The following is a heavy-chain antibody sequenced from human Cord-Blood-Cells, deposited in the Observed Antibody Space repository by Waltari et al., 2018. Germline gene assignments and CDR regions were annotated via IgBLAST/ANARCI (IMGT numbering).Heavy chain of an antibody. CDR1: GGSISSYY. V-gene: IGHV4-59*01. D-gene: IGHD7-27*01. J-gene: IGHJ3*02. CDR3: ARRGKLGRAFDI. Sequence: QVQLQESGPGLVKPSETLSLTCPVSGGSISSYYWSWIRQPPGKGLEWIGYIYYSGSTNYNPSLKSRVTISVDTSKNQFSLKLSSVTAADTAVYYCARRGKLGRAFDIWGQGTMVTVSS. CDR2: IYYSGST.